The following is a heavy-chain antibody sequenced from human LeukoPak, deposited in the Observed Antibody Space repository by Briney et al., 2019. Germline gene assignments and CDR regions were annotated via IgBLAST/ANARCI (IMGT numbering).Heavy chain of an antibody. CDR1: GFTFSSYG. CDR2: IWYDGSNK. Sequence: GRSLRLSCAASGFTFSSYGMHWVRQAPGKGLEWVAVIWYDGSNKYYADSVKGRFTISRDNSKNTLYLQMNSLRAKDTAVYYCARDADYGGNSGDYWGQGTLVTVSS. D-gene: IGHD4-23*01. CDR3: ARDADYGGNSGDY. V-gene: IGHV3-33*01. J-gene: IGHJ4*02.